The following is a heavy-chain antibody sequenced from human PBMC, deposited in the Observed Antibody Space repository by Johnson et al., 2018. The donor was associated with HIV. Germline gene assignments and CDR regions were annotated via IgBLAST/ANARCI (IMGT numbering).Heavy chain of an antibody. Sequence: VQLVESGGGLIQPGGSLRLSCAASGFTVSSNYMSWVRQAPGKGLEWVSVIYSGGSTYYADSVQGRFTISRDNSKNTLYLQMNSLRAGDTAVYYCARAPRFGRVRGSAFDIWGQGTMVTVSS. J-gene: IGHJ3*02. D-gene: IGHD3-10*01. CDR2: IYSGGST. CDR3: ARAPRFGRVRGSAFDI. CDR1: GFTVSSNY. V-gene: IGHV3-53*01.